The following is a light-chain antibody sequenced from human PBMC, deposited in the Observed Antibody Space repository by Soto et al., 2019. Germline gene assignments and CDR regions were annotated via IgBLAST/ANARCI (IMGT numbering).Light chain of an antibody. J-gene: IGKJ4*01. CDR2: AAS. CDR3: QKFNNALALT. V-gene: IGKV1-27*01. Sequence: DIQMTQSPSSLSASVGARVTITCRASQGISNYLAWYQQKPGKVPKVLIYAASTLQSGVPSRFSGSRSGTDFTLTISSLQPEDVATYYCQKFNNALALTFGGGTKVEIK. CDR1: QGISNY.